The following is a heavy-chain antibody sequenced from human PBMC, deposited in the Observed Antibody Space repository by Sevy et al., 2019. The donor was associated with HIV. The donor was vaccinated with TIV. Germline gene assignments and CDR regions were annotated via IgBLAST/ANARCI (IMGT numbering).Heavy chain of an antibody. CDR1: GFTFSNYW. D-gene: IGHD6-6*01. Sequence: GGSLGLSCAASGFTFSNYWMSWVRQAPGKGLEWVANIKQDGSEKYYVDSVKGRFTISRDNAKNSLYLQMNSLRAEDTAVYYCARDTAAPLSRYYYYGMDVWGQGTTVTVSS. CDR3: ARDTAAPLSRYYYYGMDV. J-gene: IGHJ6*02. V-gene: IGHV3-7*03. CDR2: IKQDGSEK.